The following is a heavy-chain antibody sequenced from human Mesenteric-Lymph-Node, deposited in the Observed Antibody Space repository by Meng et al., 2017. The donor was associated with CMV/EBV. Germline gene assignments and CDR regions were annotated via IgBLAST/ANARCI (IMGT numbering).Heavy chain of an antibody. CDR3: ARGWGDQSSNLDF. Sequence: SETLSLTCTVSGDSVNSNGYYYTWIRQSPGKGLEWIGYIYYSRTTKYNPSLKGRVSISLDTPKNQFSLKVTSVTAADTAVYYCARGWGDQSSNLDFWGQGTLVTVSS. V-gene: IGHV4-61*08. J-gene: IGHJ4*02. CDR2: IYYSRTT. D-gene: IGHD6-13*01. CDR1: GDSVNSNGYY.